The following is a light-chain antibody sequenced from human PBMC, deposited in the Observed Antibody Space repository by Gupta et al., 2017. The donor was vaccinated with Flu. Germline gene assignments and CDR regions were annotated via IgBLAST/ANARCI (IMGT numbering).Light chain of an antibody. CDR2: GTS. V-gene: IGKV3-20*01. J-gene: IGKJ1*01. Sequence: PLEAPRLLIRGTSNRAPGIPDTFTGINSGTDFTLTISTLEPEDFAAYYSQQYRNPPPTFGQGTKVEIK. CDR3: QQYRNPPPT.